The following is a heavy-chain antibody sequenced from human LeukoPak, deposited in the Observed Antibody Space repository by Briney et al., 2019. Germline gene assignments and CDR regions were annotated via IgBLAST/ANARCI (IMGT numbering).Heavy chain of an antibody. CDR1: GVTFSSYG. Sequence: AGGSLRLSCAASGVTFSSYGMHWVRQAPGKGLEWVAVIWYDGSNKYYADSVKGRFTISRDNSKNTLYLQMNSLRAEDTAVYYCAREGEGGAFDYWGQGTLVTVSS. J-gene: IGHJ4*02. CDR3: AREGEGGAFDY. D-gene: IGHD3-16*01. V-gene: IGHV3-33*01. CDR2: IWYDGSNK.